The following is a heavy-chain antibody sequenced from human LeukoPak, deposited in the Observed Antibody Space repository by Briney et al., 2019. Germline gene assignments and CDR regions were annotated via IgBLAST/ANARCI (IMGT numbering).Heavy chain of an antibody. CDR2: IHHSGST. Sequence: PSETLSLTCIVSGYSISSGYYWGWIRQPPGKGLEWIGNIHHSGSTYYNPSLKSRITISVDTSKNQLSLKLSSVTAADTAVYYCARVAAGIGFFQHWGQGTLVTVSS. CDR1: GYSISSGYY. V-gene: IGHV4-38-2*02. D-gene: IGHD6-13*01. CDR3: ARVAAGIGFFQH. J-gene: IGHJ1*01.